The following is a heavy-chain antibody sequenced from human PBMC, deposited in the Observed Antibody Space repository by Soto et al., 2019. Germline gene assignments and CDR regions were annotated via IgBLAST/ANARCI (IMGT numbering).Heavy chain of an antibody. D-gene: IGHD3-10*01. CDR3: ARDLDSITMVRGVMNYGMDV. J-gene: IGHJ6*02. V-gene: IGHV4-30-4*01. Sequence: QVQLQESGPGLVKPSQTLSLTCTVSGGSISSGDYYWSWIRQPPGKGLEWIGYIYYSGSTYYNPSXXXRVTISVDTSXXQXSXXLSSVTAADTAVYYCARDLDSITMVRGVMNYGMDVWGQGTTVTVSS. CDR1: GGSISSGDYY. CDR2: IYYSGST.